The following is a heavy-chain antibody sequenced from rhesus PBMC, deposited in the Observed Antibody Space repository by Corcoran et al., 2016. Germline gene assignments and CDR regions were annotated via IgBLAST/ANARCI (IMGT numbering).Heavy chain of an antibody. J-gene: IGHJ4*01. CDR2: ISGSRGST. Sequence: QVQLQESGPGLVKPSETLSLTCTVSGASISSNWWSWIRQPPGKGLEWIGYISGSRGSTDYTPSLKRRVTVSTGTSKHQFSLKLSSVTAADTAVYYCARGSRYRGYSCWVDYWGQGVLVTVSA. CDR1: GASISSNW. CDR3: ARGSRYRGYSCWVDY. D-gene: IGHD5-24*01. V-gene: IGHV4S6*01.